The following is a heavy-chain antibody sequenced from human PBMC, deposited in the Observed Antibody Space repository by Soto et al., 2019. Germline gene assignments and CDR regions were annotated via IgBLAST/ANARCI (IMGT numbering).Heavy chain of an antibody. J-gene: IGHJ4*02. Sequence: GESLKISCKGSGYSFAGYWITWVRQEPGKGLEWMGRIDPSDSQTYYSPSFRGHVTISVTKSITTAFLQWSSLRASDTAMYYCARQIYDSDTGPNFQYYFDSWGQGTPVTVSS. CDR2: IDPSDSQT. D-gene: IGHD3-22*01. V-gene: IGHV5-10-1*01. CDR3: ARQIYDSDTGPNFQYYFDS. CDR1: GYSFAGYW.